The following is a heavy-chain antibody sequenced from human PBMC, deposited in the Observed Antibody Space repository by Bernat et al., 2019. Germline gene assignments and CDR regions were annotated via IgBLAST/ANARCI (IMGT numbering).Heavy chain of an antibody. D-gene: IGHD1-26*01. V-gene: IGHV3-33*06. Sequence: QVQLVESGGGVVQPGRSLRLSCAASGFTFSSYGMHWVRQAPGKGLEWVAVIWSDGSNTYYADSVKGRFTISRDNSKNTLYLQMSSLRAEDTAVYYCAKDPTEEWVYFDYWGQGTLVTVSS. CDR2: IWSDGSNT. CDR3: AKDPTEEWVYFDY. J-gene: IGHJ4*02. CDR1: GFTFSSYG.